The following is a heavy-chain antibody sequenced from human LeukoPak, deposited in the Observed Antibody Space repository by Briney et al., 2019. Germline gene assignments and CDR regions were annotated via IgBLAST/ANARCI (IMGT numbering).Heavy chain of an antibody. V-gene: IGHV3-30*03. D-gene: IGHD3-3*01. J-gene: IGHJ4*02. CDR3: ARPGVGFNC. Sequence: GGSLRLSCAASGFTFSGYGMHWVRQAPGKGLEWVAVISYDGSNKYYADSVKGRFSIFRDNAKNTLYLQMHSLGTEDTAVYYCARPGVGFNCWGQGTQVTVSS. CDR2: ISYDGSNK. CDR1: GFTFSGYG.